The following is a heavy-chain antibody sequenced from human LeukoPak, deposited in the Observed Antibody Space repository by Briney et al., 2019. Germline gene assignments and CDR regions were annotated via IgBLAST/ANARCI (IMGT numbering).Heavy chain of an antibody. D-gene: IGHD2-2*02. CDR3: ARRPLYPAYYFDY. CDR2: IYYSGIT. Sequence: SETLSLTCTVSGGSISSSSYNWGWIRQPPGQGREWIGSIYYSGITYYNPSLKSRVTISVDTSKNQFSLKLSSVTAADTAVYYCARRPLYPAYYFDYWGQGTLVTVSS. V-gene: IGHV4-39*01. CDR1: GGSISSSSYN. J-gene: IGHJ4*02.